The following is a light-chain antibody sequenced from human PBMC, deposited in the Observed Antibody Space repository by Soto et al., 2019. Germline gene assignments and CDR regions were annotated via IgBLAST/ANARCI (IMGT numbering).Light chain of an antibody. CDR2: GAS. CDR3: QQHLNWPLT. Sequence: EIVLTQSPATLSLSPGERAPLSCRASQSVSSYLAWYQQKPGQAPRLLIYGASNRATGIPARFSGSGSGADFTLTISSLEPEDFALYYCQQHLNWPLTFGGGTKVDI. V-gene: IGKV3-11*01. CDR1: QSVSSY. J-gene: IGKJ4*01.